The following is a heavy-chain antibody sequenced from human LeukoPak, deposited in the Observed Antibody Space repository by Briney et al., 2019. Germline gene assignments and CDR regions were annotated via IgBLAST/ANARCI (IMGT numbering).Heavy chain of an antibody. CDR3: ARDLTDPPYYYYYIDV. CDR1: GFTFSSYS. V-gene: IGHV3-21*01. J-gene: IGHJ6*03. Sequence: AGGSLRLSCAASGFTFSSYSMNWVRQAPGKGLEWVSSISSSSSYIYYADSVKGRFTISRDNAKNSLYLQMNSLRAEDTAVYYCARDLTDPPYYYYYIDVWGKGTTVTVSS. CDR2: ISSSSSYI.